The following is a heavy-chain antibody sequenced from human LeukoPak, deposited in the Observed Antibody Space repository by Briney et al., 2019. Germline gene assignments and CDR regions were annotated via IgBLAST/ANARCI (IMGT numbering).Heavy chain of an antibody. D-gene: IGHD6-13*01. CDR2: ISPDSGGT. Sequence: GASVKVSCKASGYTFTDHYMHWVRQAPGQGLEWMGWISPDSGGTNYAPKFQGRVTMTRDTSIRAAYMELSRLRSDDTAVYYCARARIGGYSSTLPYWGQGTLVTVSS. V-gene: IGHV1-2*02. J-gene: IGHJ4*02. CDR3: ARARIGGYSSTLPY. CDR1: GYTFTDHY.